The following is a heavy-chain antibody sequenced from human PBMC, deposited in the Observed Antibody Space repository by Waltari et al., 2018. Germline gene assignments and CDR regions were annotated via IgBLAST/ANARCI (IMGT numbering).Heavy chain of an antibody. CDR1: GGSISSSSYY. D-gene: IGHD3-9*01. CDR2: IYYSGST. Sequence: QLQLQESGPGLVKPSETLSLTCPVSGGSISSSSYYWGWIRQPPGKGLEWIGSIYYSGSTYYNPSLKSRVTISVDTSKNQFSLKLSSVTAADTAVYYCARVYDILTGYTASYMDVWGKGTTVTISS. V-gene: IGHV4-39*07. J-gene: IGHJ6*03. CDR3: ARVYDILTGYTASYMDV.